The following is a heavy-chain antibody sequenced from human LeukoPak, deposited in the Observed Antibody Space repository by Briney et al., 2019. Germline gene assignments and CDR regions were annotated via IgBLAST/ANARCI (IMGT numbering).Heavy chain of an antibody. Sequence: PGGSLRLSCTASGFTFGDHAMSWVRQAPGKGLEWVGFIRSKAYGGTTEYAASVKGRFTISREDSISIAYLQMNSLKTEDTAVYYCTRGPIQLWLYPGMDVWGQGTTVIVSS. CDR1: GFTFGDHA. CDR3: TRGPIQLWLYPGMDV. D-gene: IGHD5-18*01. J-gene: IGHJ6*02. CDR2: IRSKAYGGTT. V-gene: IGHV3-49*04.